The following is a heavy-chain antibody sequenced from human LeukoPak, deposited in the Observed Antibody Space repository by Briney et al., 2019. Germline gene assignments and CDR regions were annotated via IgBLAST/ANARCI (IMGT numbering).Heavy chain of an antibody. J-gene: IGHJ4*02. CDR1: GGSISSYY. V-gene: IGHV4-59*01. CDR2: IYYSGST. D-gene: IGHD1-26*01. Sequence: SETLSLTCTVSGGSISSYYWSWIRQPPGKGLEWIGYIYYSGSTNYNPSLKSRVTISVDTSKNQFSLKLSSVTAADTAVYYCAREYKGAYFDYWGQGTLVIVSS. CDR3: AREYKGAYFDY.